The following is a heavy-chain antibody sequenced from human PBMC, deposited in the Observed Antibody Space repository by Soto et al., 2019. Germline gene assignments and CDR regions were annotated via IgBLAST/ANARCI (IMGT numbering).Heavy chain of an antibody. CDR3: ARDLGRTAAGYYYYDAMDV. Sequence: GGSLRLSCAASGFTFGDFWMDWVRQAPGKGLEWVANIKEDGSEKYFLDSVKGRFTISRDNAKNSLYLQINSLRAEDTGVYYCARDLGRTAAGYYYYDAMDVWGQGTTVTVSS. V-gene: IGHV3-7*01. CDR2: IKEDGSEK. J-gene: IGHJ6*02. D-gene: IGHD2-2*01. CDR1: GFTFGDFW.